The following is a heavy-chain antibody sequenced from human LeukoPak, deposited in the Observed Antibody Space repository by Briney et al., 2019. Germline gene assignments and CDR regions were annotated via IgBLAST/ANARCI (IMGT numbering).Heavy chain of an antibody. D-gene: IGHD3-3*01. CDR2: ISPDGSTT. CDR3: ATEGEEWTNFDY. V-gene: IGHV3-30*04. Sequence: QPGRSLRLSCAASGFTFSTTGLDWVRQAPGKGLEWVAMISPDGSTTFYTDSMKGRLTISRDNSNNTLYLQMNSLRLEDTALYYCATEGEEWTNFDYWGQGTLVTVSS. CDR1: GFTFSTTG. J-gene: IGHJ4*02.